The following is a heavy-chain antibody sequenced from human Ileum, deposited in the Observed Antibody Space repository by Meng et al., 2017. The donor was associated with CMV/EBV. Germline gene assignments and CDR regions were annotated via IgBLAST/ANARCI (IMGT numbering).Heavy chain of an antibody. CDR2: ISDSGGRT. Sequence: LSCAASGFSFSSHAMSWVRQAPGKGLDWISLISDSGGRTYYADSVKGRFTISRDNSKNMVYLQMNSLTAEDTAVYYCATELNSHCFDYWGQGTLVTVSS. J-gene: IGHJ4*02. CDR1: GFSFSSHA. V-gene: IGHV3-23*01. D-gene: IGHD2-8*01. CDR3: ATELNSHCFDY.